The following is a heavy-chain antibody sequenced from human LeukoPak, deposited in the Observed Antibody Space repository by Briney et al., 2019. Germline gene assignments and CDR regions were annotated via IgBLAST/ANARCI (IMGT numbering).Heavy chain of an antibody. CDR1: GYTFTGYY. CDR2: INPNSGGT. Sequence: ASVKVSCKASGYTFTGYYMHWVRQAPGQGLEWMGWINPNSGGTNYAQKFQGRVTMTRDTSISTAYIELSRLRSDDTAVYYCARAVTVYYYYYMDVWGKGTTVTVSS. J-gene: IGHJ6*03. V-gene: IGHV1-2*02. CDR3: ARAVTVYYYYYMDV.